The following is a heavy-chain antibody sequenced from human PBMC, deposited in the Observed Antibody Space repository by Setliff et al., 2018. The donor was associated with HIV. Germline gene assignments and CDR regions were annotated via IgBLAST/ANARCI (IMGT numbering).Heavy chain of an antibody. J-gene: IGHJ5*02. CDR3: AREYSGSGINFNPLT. D-gene: IGHD3-10*01. Sequence: SDTLSLTCAVSGVSISSRNWWSWVRQPPGKGLEWIGEINYSGNTNYNPSLKTRVTISVDKSKNQFFLNLKSVTASDTAVYFCAREYSGSGINFNPLTWGQGTLVTVTS. V-gene: IGHV4-4*02. CDR2: INYSGNT. CDR1: GVSISSRNW.